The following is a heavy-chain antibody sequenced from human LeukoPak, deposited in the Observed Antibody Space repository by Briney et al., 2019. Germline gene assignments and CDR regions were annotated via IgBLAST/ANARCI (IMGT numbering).Heavy chain of an antibody. Sequence: SETLSLTCTVSGGSITNNYWAWIRQPPGKGLEWIGYTHDSGNSNYNPSLRSRVTISIDTSKNQFSLKLSSVTAADTAVYYCARRYYYGSGSYSGDYWGQGTLVTVSS. D-gene: IGHD3-10*01. CDR3: ARRYYYGSGSYSGDY. J-gene: IGHJ4*02. CDR2: THDSGNS. V-gene: IGHV4-59*12. CDR1: GGSITNNY.